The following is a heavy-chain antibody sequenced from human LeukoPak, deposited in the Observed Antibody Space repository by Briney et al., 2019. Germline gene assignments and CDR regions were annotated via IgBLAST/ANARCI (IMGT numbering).Heavy chain of an antibody. D-gene: IGHD5-24*01. V-gene: IGHV1-69*05. Sequence: SVKVSCKASGGTFSSYAISWVRQAPGQGLEWMGRIIPIFGTANYAQKFQGRVTITTDESTSTAYMELSSLRSEDTAVYYCAREIEMVTINYYYYMDVWGKGTTVTVSS. CDR3: AREIEMVTINYYYYMDV. CDR2: IIPIFGTA. CDR1: GGTFSSYA. J-gene: IGHJ6*03.